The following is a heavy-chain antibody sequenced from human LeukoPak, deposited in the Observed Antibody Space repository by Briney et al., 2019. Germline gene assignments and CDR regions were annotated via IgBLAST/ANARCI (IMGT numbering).Heavy chain of an antibody. Sequence: GGSLRLSCAASGFTFSSYWMSWVRQAPGKGLEWVANIKQDGSEKYYVDSVKGRFTISRDNVKNSLYLQMSSLRVEDTAVYFCTRSHRDDYWGQGTLVTVSS. CDR2: IKQDGSEK. V-gene: IGHV3-7*01. J-gene: IGHJ4*02. CDR1: GFTFSSYW. CDR3: TRSHRDDY.